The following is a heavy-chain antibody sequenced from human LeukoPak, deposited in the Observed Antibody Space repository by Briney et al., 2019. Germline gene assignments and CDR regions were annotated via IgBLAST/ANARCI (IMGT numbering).Heavy chain of an antibody. CDR2: IIPIFGTA. CDR3: ARDIVATQDY. V-gene: IGHV1-69*05. CDR1: GGTFSSYA. J-gene: IGHJ4*02. Sequence: GASVKVPCKASGGTFSSYAISWVRQAPGQGLEWMGGIIPIFGTANYAQKFQGRVTITTDESTSTAYMELSSLRSEDTAVYYCARDIVATQDYWGQGTLVTVSS. D-gene: IGHD5-12*01.